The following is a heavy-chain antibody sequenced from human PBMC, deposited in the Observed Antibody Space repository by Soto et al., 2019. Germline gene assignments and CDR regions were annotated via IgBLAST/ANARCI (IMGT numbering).Heavy chain of an antibody. CDR1: GFTFSSYA. Sequence: GGSLRLSCAASGFTFSSYAMSWVRQAPGKGLEWVSAISGSGGSTYYADSVKGRFTISRDNSKNTLYLQMNSLRAEDTAVYYCAKDPTYYYGSSGNPGDYWGQGTLVTVSS. D-gene: IGHD3-22*01. CDR2: ISGSGGST. J-gene: IGHJ4*02. V-gene: IGHV3-23*01. CDR3: AKDPTYYYGSSGNPGDY.